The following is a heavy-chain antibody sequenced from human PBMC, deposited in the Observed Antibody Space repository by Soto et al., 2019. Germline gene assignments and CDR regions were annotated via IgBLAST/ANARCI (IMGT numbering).Heavy chain of an antibody. D-gene: IGHD3-3*01. CDR3: ARALRFLEWTHYGMDV. CDR2: MNPNSGNT. J-gene: IGHJ6*02. V-gene: IGHV1-8*01. Sequence: ASVKVSCKASGYTFTSYDINWVRQATGQGLEWMGWMNPNSGNTGYAQKFQGRVTMTRNTSISTAYMELSSLRSEDTAVYYCARALRFLEWTHYGMDVWGPGTTVAVSS. CDR1: GYTFTSYD.